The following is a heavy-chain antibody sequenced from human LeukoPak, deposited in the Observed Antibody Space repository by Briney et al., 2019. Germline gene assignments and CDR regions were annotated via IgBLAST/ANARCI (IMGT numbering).Heavy chain of an antibody. V-gene: IGHV3-23*01. CDR1: GFTFSSYA. CDR2: ISGSGGST. J-gene: IGHJ1*01. CDR3: AKDIGYGDFEYFQH. Sequence: GGSLRLSCAASGFTFSSYAMSWVRQAPGKGLEWVSAISGSGGSTYYADSVKGRFTISRDNAKNSLYLQMNSLRAEDTALYYCAKDIGYGDFEYFQHWGQGTLVTVSS. D-gene: IGHD4-17*01.